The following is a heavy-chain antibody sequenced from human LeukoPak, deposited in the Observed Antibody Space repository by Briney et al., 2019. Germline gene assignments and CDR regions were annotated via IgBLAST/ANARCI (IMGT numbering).Heavy chain of an antibody. CDR2: IYYSGST. Sequence: SETLSLTCTVSGGSISSSNYYWGWIRQPPGKGLEWIASIYYSGSTYYNSSLKSRVIILIDTAKNHFSLNLSSVTAADTAVYYCARSDGYGLVGIWGQGTMVTVSS. V-gene: IGHV4-39*07. CDR3: ARSDGYGLVGI. J-gene: IGHJ3*02. D-gene: IGHD3-10*01. CDR1: GGSISSSNYY.